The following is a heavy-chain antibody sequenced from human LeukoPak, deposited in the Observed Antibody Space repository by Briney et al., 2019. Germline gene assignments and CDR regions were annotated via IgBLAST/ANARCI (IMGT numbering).Heavy chain of an antibody. D-gene: IGHD2-15*01. Sequence: GASVKVSCKASAYTFTSYGISWVRQAPGQGLEWMGWISAYNGNTNYAQKLQGRVTMTTDTSTSTAYMELRSLRSDDTAVYYCARDRYCSGGSCSLDAFDIWGQGKMVTVSS. CDR2: ISAYNGNT. CDR3: ARDRYCSGGSCSLDAFDI. J-gene: IGHJ3*02. V-gene: IGHV1-18*01. CDR1: AYTFTSYG.